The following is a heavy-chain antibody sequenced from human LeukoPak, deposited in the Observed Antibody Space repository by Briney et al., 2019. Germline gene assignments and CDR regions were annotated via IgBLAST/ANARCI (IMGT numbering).Heavy chain of an antibody. CDR3: ARSALAPCPY. D-gene: IGHD3-3*02. CDR1: GFIFTAYA. J-gene: IGHJ4*02. Sequence: PGGSLRLSCQASGFIFTAYAMSWVRQAPGKGLEWVSSINNGGGVTYFADSAKGRFTISTDDTRGMLYLQMNSLSAEHTSVYYCARSALAPCPYWGQGTLVTVSS. V-gene: IGHV3-23*01. CDR2: INNGGGVT.